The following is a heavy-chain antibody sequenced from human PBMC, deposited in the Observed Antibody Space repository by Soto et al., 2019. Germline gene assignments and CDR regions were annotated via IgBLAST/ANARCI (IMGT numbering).Heavy chain of an antibody. CDR2: YYSDGRT. CDR3: ARYEPGVEEWGALDI. V-gene: IGHV3-66*01. D-gene: IGHD2-2*01. J-gene: IGHJ3*02. Sequence: GGSLILSCAASGFSVSSNYMSWVRQPPGKGLEWVSVYYSDGRTRYADSVKGRFTISRDNYSNTLYLQMDSVRVEDTAIYYCARYEPGVEEWGALDIWRQGTTVTVSS. CDR1: GFSVSSNY.